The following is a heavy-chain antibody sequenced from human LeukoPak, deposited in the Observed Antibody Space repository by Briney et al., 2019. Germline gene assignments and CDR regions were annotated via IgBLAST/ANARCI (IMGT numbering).Heavy chain of an antibody. J-gene: IGHJ3*02. D-gene: IGHD7-27*01. CDR2: IWYDGSNK. Sequence: SGGSLRLSCAASGFTFSSYGMHWVRQAPGKGLEWVAVIWYDGSNKYYADSVKGRFTISRDNSKNTLYLQMNSLRAEDTAVYYCARDSTTGDRNAFDIWGQGTMVTVSP. CDR3: ARDSTTGDRNAFDI. V-gene: IGHV3-33*01. CDR1: GFTFSSYG.